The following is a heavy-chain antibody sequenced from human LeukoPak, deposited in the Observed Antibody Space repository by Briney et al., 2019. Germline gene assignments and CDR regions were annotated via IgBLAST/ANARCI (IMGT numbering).Heavy chain of an antibody. CDR1: GFTFSSYS. D-gene: IGHD2-15*01. CDR2: ISSFT. V-gene: IGHV3-48*02. Sequence: GGSLRLSCVASGFTFSSYSMNWVRQAPGKGLEWVSYISSFTYYADSVKGRFTISRDNAKTSLYLQMNSLRDEDTAVYYCVRDHSYAFDYWGQGTLDTVSS. J-gene: IGHJ4*02. CDR3: VRDHSYAFDY.